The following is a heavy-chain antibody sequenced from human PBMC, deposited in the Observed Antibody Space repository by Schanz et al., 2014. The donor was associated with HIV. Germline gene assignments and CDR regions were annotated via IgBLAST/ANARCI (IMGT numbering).Heavy chain of an antibody. J-gene: IGHJ6*02. CDR2: ISSGSTTI. V-gene: IGHV3-48*02. Sequence: EVQLVESGGGLVQPGGSLRLSCAVSGFTFSKYSMNWVRQAPGKGLEWVSYISSGSTTIHYADSVMGRFTISRDNAKNSMYLVMNSLRDEDTAVYYCARDNEERDIWTGNYYYYGMDVWGQGTTVTVAS. CDR3: ARDNEERDIWTGNYYYYGMDV. D-gene: IGHD3-9*01. CDR1: GFTFSKYS.